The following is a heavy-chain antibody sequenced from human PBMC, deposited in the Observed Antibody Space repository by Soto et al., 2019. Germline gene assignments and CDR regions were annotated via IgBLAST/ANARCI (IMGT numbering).Heavy chain of an antibody. CDR1: GFTFDDYA. D-gene: IGHD6-13*01. J-gene: IGHJ4*02. CDR3: AKSSTRQQLQEGWDY. CDR2: ISWNSGSI. V-gene: IGHV3-9*01. Sequence: GGSLRLSCAASGFTFDDYAMHWVRQAPGKGLEWVSGISWNSGSIGYADSVKGRFTISRDNAKNSLYLQMNSLRAEDTALYYCAKSSTRQQLQEGWDYWGQGTLVTVSS.